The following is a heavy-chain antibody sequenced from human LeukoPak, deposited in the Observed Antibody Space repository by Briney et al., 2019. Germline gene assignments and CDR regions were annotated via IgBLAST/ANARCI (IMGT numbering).Heavy chain of an antibody. CDR2: ISSSSSYI. CDR1: GFTFSSYS. CDR3: ARDDGSGIDY. V-gene: IGHV3-21*01. Sequence: GGSLRLSCAASGFTFSSYSMNWVRQAPGKGLEWVSSISSSSSYIYYAGSVKGRFTISRDNAKNSLYLQMNSLRAEDTAVYYCARDDGSGIDYWGQGTLVTVSS. D-gene: IGHD3-10*01. J-gene: IGHJ4*02.